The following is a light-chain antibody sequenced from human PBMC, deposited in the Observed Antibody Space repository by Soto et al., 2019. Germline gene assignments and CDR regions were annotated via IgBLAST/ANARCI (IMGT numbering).Light chain of an antibody. CDR2: RAS. CDR3: LQYHNLWA. J-gene: IGKJ1*01. Sequence: ILMTQSPATVSVSPGESATLSCRASQNIYYNVAWYQQRPGQAPRLLIYRASTRAPGVPDRFSGSGSGTEFTLTISSLQPEDFTVYSCLQYHNLWAFGQGTKVEI. V-gene: IGKV3-15*01. CDR1: QNIYYN.